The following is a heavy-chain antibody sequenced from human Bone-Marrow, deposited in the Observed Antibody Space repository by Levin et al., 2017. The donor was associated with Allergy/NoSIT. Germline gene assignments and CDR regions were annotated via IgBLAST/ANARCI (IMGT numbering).Heavy chain of an antibody. Sequence: SETLSLTCTVSGGSIRSNTYYWGWIRQPPGTGLEWIGSIYYSGNTYYNPSLKSRVIISVNTSKNQFSLKLSSVTAADTAVYYCANEYFDFLTGSKTKFDYWGQGTLVTVSS. V-gene: IGHV4-39*01. J-gene: IGHJ4*02. CDR1: GGSIRSNTYY. CDR2: IYYSGNT. CDR3: ANEYFDFLTGSKTKFDY. D-gene: IGHD3-9*01.